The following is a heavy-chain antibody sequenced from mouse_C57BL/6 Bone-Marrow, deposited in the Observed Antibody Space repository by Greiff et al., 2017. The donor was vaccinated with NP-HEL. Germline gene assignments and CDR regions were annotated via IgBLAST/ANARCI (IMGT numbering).Heavy chain of an antibody. V-gene: IGHV1-64*01. Sequence: VKLQQPGAELVKPGASVKLSCKASGYTFTSYWMHWVKQRPGQGLEWIGMIHPTSGSTNYNEKFKSKATLTVDKSSSTAYMQLSSLTAEDSAFYYCARSRGYGSSYRFAYWGQGTLVTVSA. D-gene: IGHD1-1*01. J-gene: IGHJ3*01. CDR1: GYTFTSYW. CDR3: ARSRGYGSSYRFAY. CDR2: IHPTSGST.